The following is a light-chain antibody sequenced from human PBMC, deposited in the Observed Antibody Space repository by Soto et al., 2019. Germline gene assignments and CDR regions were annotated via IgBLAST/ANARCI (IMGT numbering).Light chain of an antibody. V-gene: IGLV6-57*03. CDR2: EDN. CDR1: SGSIASNY. Sequence: NFMLTQPHSVSEAPGKTVTISCTRSSGSIASNYVQWYQQRPGSDPTTVIYEDNQRPSWVPHRFSGCIDTASTSAPLTTAGLKTDDDADYYCQSSGSCNGVFGGGTKLTVL. J-gene: IGLJ2*01. CDR3: QSSGSCNGV.